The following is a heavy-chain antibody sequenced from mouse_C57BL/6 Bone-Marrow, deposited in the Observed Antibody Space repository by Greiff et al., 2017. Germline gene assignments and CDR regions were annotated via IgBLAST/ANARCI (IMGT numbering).Heavy chain of an antibody. Sequence: VTLVESGAELVRPGTSVKMSCKASGYTFTNYWIGWAKQRPGHGLEWIGDIYPGGGYTNYNEKFKGKATLTADKSSSTAYMELRSLTSEDSAVYFCARSGAYWGQGTLVTVSA. CDR2: IYPGGGYT. CDR3: ARSGAY. V-gene: IGHV1-63*01. J-gene: IGHJ3*01. D-gene: IGHD3-1*01. CDR1: GYTFTNYW.